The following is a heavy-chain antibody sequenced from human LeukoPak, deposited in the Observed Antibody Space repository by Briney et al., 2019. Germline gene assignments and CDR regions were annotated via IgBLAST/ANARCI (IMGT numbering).Heavy chain of an antibody. J-gene: IGHJ5*02. D-gene: IGHD3-16*01. CDR3: GKEGGA. CDR1: GFTFSSFN. V-gene: IGHV3-23*01. CDR2: IGGRGGST. Sequence: GSLRLSFAASGFTFSSFNMTWVRQAPGKGLEWVSAIGGRGGSTYYADFLEGRFTIARDNSKDMVYLQMNSLKVEDTAIYYCGKEGGAWGQGTKVTVSS.